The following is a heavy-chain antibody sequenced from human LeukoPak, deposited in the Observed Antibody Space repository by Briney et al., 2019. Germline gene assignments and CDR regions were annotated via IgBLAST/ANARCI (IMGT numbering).Heavy chain of an antibody. D-gene: IGHD4-4*01. CDR3: ASSGRRDSNYDY. J-gene: IGHJ4*02. Sequence: PSETLSLTCTVSGGSISSYYWSWIRQPRGKGLEWIGYIYYSGSTNYNPSLKSRVTISVDTSKNQFSLKLSSVTAADTAVYYCASSGRRDSNYDYWGQGTLVTVSS. CDR2: IYYSGST. CDR1: GGSISSYY. V-gene: IGHV4-59*08.